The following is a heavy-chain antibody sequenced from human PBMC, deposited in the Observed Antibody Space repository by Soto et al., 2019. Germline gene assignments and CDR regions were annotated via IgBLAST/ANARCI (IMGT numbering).Heavy chain of an antibody. CDR2: IGGNSAHI. J-gene: IGHJ6*01. V-gene: IGHV3-23*01. CDR1: GFTFGNYA. CDR3: AKAQVMGVISAMDV. Sequence: EVQLLESGGGLVQTGGSLRISCVASGFTFGNYAMRWVRQAPGKGLEWVSAIGGNSAHIYYADSVKGRLTISRDNSKNTVYLQMSSLRVEDTAVYYCAKAQVMGVISAMDVWGRGTTVTVSS. D-gene: IGHD3-16*02.